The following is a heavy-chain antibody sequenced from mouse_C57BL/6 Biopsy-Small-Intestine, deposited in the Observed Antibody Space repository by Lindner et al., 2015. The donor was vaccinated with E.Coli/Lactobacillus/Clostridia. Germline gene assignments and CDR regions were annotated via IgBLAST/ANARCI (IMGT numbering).Heavy chain of an antibody. CDR1: GYSITSGYS. J-gene: IGHJ2*01. Sequence: VQLQESGPGLVKPSQSLSLACSVTGYSITSGYSWNWIRQFPGNKLEWMGYISYDGTNDYNPSLKNRISITRDTSKNPFFLKLDSVTTEDTATYYCARRTSYDYLYFVYWGQGTTLTVSS. CDR3: ARRTSYDYLYFVY. CDR2: ISYDGTN. D-gene: IGHD2-4*01. V-gene: IGHV3-6*01.